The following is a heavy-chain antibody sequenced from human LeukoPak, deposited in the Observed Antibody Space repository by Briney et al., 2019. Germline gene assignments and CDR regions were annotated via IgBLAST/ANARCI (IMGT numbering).Heavy chain of an antibody. J-gene: IGHJ6*03. CDR1: GGSISSGSYY. Sequence: SETLSLTCTVSGGSISSGSYYWSWIRQPAGKGLEWIGRIYTSGSTNYNPSLKSRVTISVDTPKNQFSLKLTSVTAADTAVYYCARGGGNGGGWVGHYYYMDVWGKGTTVTVSS. CDR3: ARGGGNGGGWVGHYYYMDV. D-gene: IGHD4-23*01. V-gene: IGHV4-61*02. CDR2: IYTSGST.